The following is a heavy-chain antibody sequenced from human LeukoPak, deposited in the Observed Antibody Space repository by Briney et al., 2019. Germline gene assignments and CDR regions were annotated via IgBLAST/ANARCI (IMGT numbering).Heavy chain of an antibody. J-gene: IGHJ3*02. CDR1: GDSINDRSYF. CDR2: IYFNGST. V-gene: IGHV4-39*07. D-gene: IGHD6-25*01. Sequence: SETLSLTCTISGDSINDRSYFWAWLRQPPGNGLEWIGHIYFNGSTDYNPSLKSRVTISVDTSKNQFSLKLSSMTAADTAVYYCATIQRDHAFDIWGQGTMVTVSS. CDR3: ATIQRDHAFDI.